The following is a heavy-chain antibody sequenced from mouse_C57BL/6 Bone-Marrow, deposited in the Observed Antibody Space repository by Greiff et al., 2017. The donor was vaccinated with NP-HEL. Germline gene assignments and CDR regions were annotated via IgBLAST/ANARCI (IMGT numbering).Heavy chain of an antibody. D-gene: IGHD1-1*02. J-gene: IGHJ3*01. CDR2: ISSGGSYT. Sequence: EVMLVESGGDLVKPGGSLKLSCAASGFTFSSYCMSWVRQTPDKRLEWVATISSGGSYTYSPDSVKGRFTISRDTAKNTLYLQMSSLMSEDTAMYYCARGGWFAYWGQGTLVTVSA. V-gene: IGHV5-6*01. CDR3: ARGGWFAY. CDR1: GFTFSSYC.